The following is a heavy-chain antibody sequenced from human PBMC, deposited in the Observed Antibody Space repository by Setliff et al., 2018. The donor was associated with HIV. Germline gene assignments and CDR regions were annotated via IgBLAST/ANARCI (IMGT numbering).Heavy chain of an antibody. CDR2: ISYDGINK. CDR1: GFTFSSYA. Sequence: GESLRLSCAASGFTFSSYAMHWVRQAPGKGLEWVAVISYDGINKYYADSVKGRFTISRDNSKNTLYLQMNSLRAEDTAVYYCARERLRFLEWLPLDYWGQGTLVTVSS. D-gene: IGHD3-3*01. CDR3: ARERLRFLEWLPLDY. J-gene: IGHJ4*02. V-gene: IGHV3-30*04.